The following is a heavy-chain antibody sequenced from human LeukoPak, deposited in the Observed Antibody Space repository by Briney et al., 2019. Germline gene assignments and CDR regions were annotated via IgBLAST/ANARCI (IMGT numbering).Heavy chain of an antibody. CDR2: ISSSSSYI. D-gene: IGHD3-22*01. V-gene: IGHV3-21*01. CDR3: ARADTMIVVAAGFDI. CDR1: GFTFSSYS. Sequence: PGGSLRLSCAASGFTFSSYSMNWVRQAPGKGLEWVSSISSSSSYIYYADSVKGRFTISRDNAKNSLYLQMNSLRAEDTAVYYCARADTMIVVAAGFDIWGQGTMVTVSS. J-gene: IGHJ3*02.